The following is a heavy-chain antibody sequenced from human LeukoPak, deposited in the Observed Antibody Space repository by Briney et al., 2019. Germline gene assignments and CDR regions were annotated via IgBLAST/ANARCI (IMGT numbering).Heavy chain of an antibody. D-gene: IGHD2-2*01. V-gene: IGHV1-69*05. CDR3: ARDPNLEVAPGPIHWYFDL. CDR1: GGSFGSFA. Sequence: ASVKVSCKASGGSFGSFAISWLRQAPGQGLEWMGGIIPFLGTSNYARQFQGRVTISTDESTATAYMALSSLTSDDTAVYFCARDPNLEVAPGPIHWYFDLWGRGTRVTVSS. CDR2: IIPFLGTS. J-gene: IGHJ2*01.